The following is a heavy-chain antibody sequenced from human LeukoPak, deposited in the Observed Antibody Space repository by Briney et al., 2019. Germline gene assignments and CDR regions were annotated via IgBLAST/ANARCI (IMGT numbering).Heavy chain of an antibody. CDR3: ARVQPMFISRPHFDS. D-gene: IGHD6-13*01. J-gene: IGHJ4*02. V-gene: IGHV4-61*02. Sequence: SETLSLTCTVSGGSISSGSYYWSWIRQPAGTGLEWIGRIYTSGSTNCNPSLKSRVTISVDTSKNQFSLKLSSVTAADTAVYYCARVQPMFISRPHFDSWGQGTLVTVSS. CDR1: GGSISSGSYY. CDR2: IYTSGST.